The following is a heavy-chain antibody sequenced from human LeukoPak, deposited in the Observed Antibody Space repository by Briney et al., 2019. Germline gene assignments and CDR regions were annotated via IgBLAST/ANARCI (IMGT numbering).Heavy chain of an antibody. CDR1: GFTFSSYW. Sequence: PGGSLRLSCAASGFTFSSYWMSWVRQAPGKGLEWVANIKQDGSEKYYVDSVKGRFTISRDNAKNSLYLQMNSLRPEDTAVYYCARDGGYCSGGSCYSRYYFDYWGQGTLVTVSS. CDR2: IKQDGSEK. V-gene: IGHV3-7*01. D-gene: IGHD2-15*01. J-gene: IGHJ4*02. CDR3: ARDGGYCSGGSCYSRYYFDY.